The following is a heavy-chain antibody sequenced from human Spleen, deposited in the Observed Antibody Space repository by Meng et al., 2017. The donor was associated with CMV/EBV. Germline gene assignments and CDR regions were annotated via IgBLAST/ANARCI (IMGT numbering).Heavy chain of an antibody. J-gene: IGHJ4*02. CDR3: AKDPVFLWFGDRLGVFY. V-gene: IGHV3-23*01. CDR2: ISGSGGST. D-gene: IGHD3-10*01. Sequence: GESLKISCAASGFTFSSYAMSWVRQAPGKGLEWVSAISGSGGSTHYANSVKGRLTISRDNSKNTLYLQMTSLSAADTAVYYCAKDPVFLWFGDRLGVFYWGQGTLVTVSS. CDR1: GFTFSSYA.